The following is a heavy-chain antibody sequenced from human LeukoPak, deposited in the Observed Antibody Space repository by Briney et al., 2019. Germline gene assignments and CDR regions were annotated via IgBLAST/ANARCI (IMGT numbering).Heavy chain of an antibody. J-gene: IGHJ4*02. CDR3: TRDINVVVAASDY. CDR2: INPNSGGT. CDR1: GYTFTGYY. Sequence: EASVKVSCKASGYTFTGYYIHWVRQAPGQGLEWMGWINPNSGGTNYAQKFQGRVTMTSDTSISTAYMELSSLRSDDTAVYYCTRDINVVVAASDYWGQGTLVTVSS. V-gene: IGHV1-2*02. D-gene: IGHD2-15*01.